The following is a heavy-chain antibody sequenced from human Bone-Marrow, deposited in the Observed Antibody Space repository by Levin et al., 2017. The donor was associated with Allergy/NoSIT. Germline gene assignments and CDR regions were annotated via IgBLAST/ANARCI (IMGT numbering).Heavy chain of an antibody. CDR1: GGTFSTYT. V-gene: IGHV1-69*02. D-gene: IGHD5-18*01. CDR2: IIPMYGIT. Sequence: SVKVSCKASGGTFSTYTISWVRQAPGQGLEWMGKIIPMYGITNYAQKFEARVTFTADRSTDTAYMDLSSLRSEDTAVYYCARSGYSSNAFDLWGQGTMVAVSS. J-gene: IGHJ3*01. CDR3: ARSGYSSNAFDL.